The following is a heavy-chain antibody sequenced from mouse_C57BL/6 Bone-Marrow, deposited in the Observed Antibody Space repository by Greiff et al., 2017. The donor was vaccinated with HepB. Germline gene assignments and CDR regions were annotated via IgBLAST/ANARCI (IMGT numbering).Heavy chain of an antibody. J-gene: IGHJ2*01. D-gene: IGHD2-4*01. Sequence: QVQLQQPGAELVKPGASVKLSCKASGYTFTSYWMQWVKQRPGQGLEWIGEIDPSDSYTNYNQKFKGKATLTVDTSSSTAYMQLSSLTSEDSAVYYGARRSITTSYVDYWGQGTTLTVSS. CDR1: GYTFTSYW. CDR2: IDPSDSYT. V-gene: IGHV1-50*01. CDR3: ARRSITTSYVDY.